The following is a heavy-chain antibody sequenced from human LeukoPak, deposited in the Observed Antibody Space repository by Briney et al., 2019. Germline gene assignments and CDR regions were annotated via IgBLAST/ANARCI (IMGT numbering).Heavy chain of an antibody. CDR3: ARDNIAARDFDY. CDR2: IYYSGST. V-gene: IGHV4-39*07. CDR1: GGSISSSSYY. J-gene: IGHJ4*02. D-gene: IGHD6-6*01. Sequence: SETLSLTCTISGGSISSSSYYWGWIRQPPGKGLECIGSIYYSGSTYYNPSLKSRVTISVDTSKNQFSLKLSSVTAADTAVYYCARDNIAARDFDYWGQGTLVTVSS.